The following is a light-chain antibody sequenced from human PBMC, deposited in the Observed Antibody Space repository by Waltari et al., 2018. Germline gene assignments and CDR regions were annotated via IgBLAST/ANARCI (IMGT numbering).Light chain of an antibody. CDR1: QSVSSQ. CDR3: QQCNNSPPT. V-gene: IGKV3-11*01. J-gene: IGKJ1*01. CDR2: DAS. Sequence: EIVLTQSPATLSLSPGEGATLSCRASQSVSSQLVWYQQQRGQAPRLLIHDASNRATGIPARFSGSGSVTDFTLTISSLEPEDFAVYYCQQCNNSPPTFGQGTKVEIK.